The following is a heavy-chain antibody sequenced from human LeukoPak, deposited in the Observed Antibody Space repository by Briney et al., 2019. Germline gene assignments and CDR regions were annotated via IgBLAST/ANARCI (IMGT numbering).Heavy chain of an antibody. CDR1: GFTFSSYG. CDR2: ISGSGGST. V-gene: IGHV3-23*01. Sequence: GGSLRLSCAASGFTFSSYGMSWVRQAPGKGLEWVSAISGSGGSTYYADSVKGRFTISRDNSKNTLYLQMNSLRAEDTAIYYCAKRVYSSSWLFDYWGQGTLVTVSS. CDR3: AKRVYSSSWLFDY. D-gene: IGHD6-13*01. J-gene: IGHJ4*02.